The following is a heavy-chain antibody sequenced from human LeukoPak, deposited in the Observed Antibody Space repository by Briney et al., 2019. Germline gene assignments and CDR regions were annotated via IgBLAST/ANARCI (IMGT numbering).Heavy chain of an antibody. J-gene: IGHJ4*02. V-gene: IGHV3-23*01. D-gene: IGHD1-20*01. CDR3: VKAAGIIGTTYFDY. CDR2: ISGSGGNT. CDR1: GFTFSSYA. Sequence: GGSLRLSWAASGFTFSSYAMSWVRQAPGKGLEWVSGISGSGGNTYYVDSVKGRFTISRDNSKNKFYLQMNSLRAEDTAVYYCVKAAGIIGTTYFDYWGQGTLVTVSS.